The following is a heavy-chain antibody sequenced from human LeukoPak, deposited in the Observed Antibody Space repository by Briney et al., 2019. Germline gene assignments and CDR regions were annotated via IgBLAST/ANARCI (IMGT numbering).Heavy chain of an antibody. Sequence: GGSLRLSYAASGFTFSSYAMHWVRQAPGKGLEWVAVISYDGSNKYYADSVKGRFTISRDNSKNTLYLQMNSLRAEDTAVYYCARDLAGYWGQGTLVTVSS. CDR1: GFTFSSYA. J-gene: IGHJ4*02. CDR2: ISYDGSNK. V-gene: IGHV3-30-3*01. CDR3: ARDLAGY.